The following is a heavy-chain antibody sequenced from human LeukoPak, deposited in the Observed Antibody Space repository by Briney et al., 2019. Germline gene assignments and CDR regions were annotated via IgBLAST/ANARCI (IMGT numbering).Heavy chain of an antibody. V-gene: IGHV1-24*01. J-gene: IGHJ6*02. D-gene: IGHD6-13*01. CDR2: FDPEDGET. CDR1: GYTFTGYY. CDR3: ATDGKQQLVRTGYYYGMDV. Sequence: ASVKVSCKASGYTFTGYYMHWVRQAPGKGLEWMGGFDPEDGETIYAQKFQGRVTMTEDTSTDTAYMELSSLRSEDTAVYYCATDGKQQLVRTGYYYGMDVWGQGTTVTVSS.